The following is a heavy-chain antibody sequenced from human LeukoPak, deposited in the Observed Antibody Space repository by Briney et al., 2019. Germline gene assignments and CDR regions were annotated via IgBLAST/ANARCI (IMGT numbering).Heavy chain of an antibody. V-gene: IGHV3-23*01. D-gene: IGHD3-10*01. J-gene: IGHJ4*02. CDR1: GFTFSSYG. CDR2: ISGSGGST. Sequence: HPGGSLRLSCAASGFTFSSYGMSWVRQAPGKGLEWVSAISGSGGSTYYADSVKGRFTISRDNSKNTLYVQVNSLRAEDTAVYYCAKDGDDYYGSGSHVDYWGQGTLVTVSS. CDR3: AKDGDDYYGSGSHVDY.